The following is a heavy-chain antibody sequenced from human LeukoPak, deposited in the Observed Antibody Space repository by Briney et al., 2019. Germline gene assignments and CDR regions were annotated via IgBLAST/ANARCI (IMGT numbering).Heavy chain of an antibody. CDR2: INLDGRQR. D-gene: IGHD7-27*01. CDR3: GRHVGISF. J-gene: IGHJ4*02. CDR1: GFTFSNYW. V-gene: IGHV3-7*01. Sequence: PGGSLRLSCVVSGFTFSNYWMSWVRQAPGKGLEWVANINLDGRQRFYVDSVKGRFTISRASTENSLYLQMKSLRVEETAVSYCGRHVGISFWGQGTLVTVSS.